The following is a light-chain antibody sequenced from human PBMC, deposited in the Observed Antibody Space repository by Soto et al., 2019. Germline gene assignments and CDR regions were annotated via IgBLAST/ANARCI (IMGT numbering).Light chain of an antibody. CDR1: QSISSL. V-gene: IGKV1-5*03. CDR3: QQYNSYSDT. CDR2: KVS. J-gene: IGKJ1*01. Sequence: DIQMTQSPSTLSASVGDRVTITCRASQSISSLVAWYQQKPGKAPKRLIYKVSSLNSGVPSRFSGSGSGTEFTLTISILQPDEFATDYCQQYNSYSDTFGHGTKVEIK.